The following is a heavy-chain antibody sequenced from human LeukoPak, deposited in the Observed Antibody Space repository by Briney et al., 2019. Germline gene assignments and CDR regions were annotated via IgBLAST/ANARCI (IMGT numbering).Heavy chain of an antibody. V-gene: IGHV3-15*01. CDR1: GFPFSNAW. D-gene: IGHD3-22*01. J-gene: IGHJ5*02. CDR2: IKSKTDGGTT. Sequence: GGSLRLSCAASGFPFSNAWMSWVRQAPGKGLEWVGRIKSKTDGGTTDYAAPVKGRFTISRDDSKNTLYLQMNSLKTEDTAVYYCTTYYYDSSALRGNWFDPWGQGTLVTVSS. CDR3: TTYYYDSSALRGNWFDP.